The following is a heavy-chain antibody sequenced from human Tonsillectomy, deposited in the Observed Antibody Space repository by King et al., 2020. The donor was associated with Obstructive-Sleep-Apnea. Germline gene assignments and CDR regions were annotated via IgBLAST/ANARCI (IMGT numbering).Heavy chain of an antibody. V-gene: IGHV4-59*01. CDR2: IYYSGSS. J-gene: IGHJ5*02. CDR1: GGSIGTYY. CDR3: ARSPYGSGIIDWFDP. D-gene: IGHD3-10*01. Sequence: QLQESGPGLVKPSETLSLTCTVSGGSIGTYYWSWIRQPPGKRLEWIGFIYYSGSSNYNPSLKSRVSISVDTSKNQFSLRLSSVTAADTAVYYCARSPYGSGIIDWFDPWGQGTPVTVSS.